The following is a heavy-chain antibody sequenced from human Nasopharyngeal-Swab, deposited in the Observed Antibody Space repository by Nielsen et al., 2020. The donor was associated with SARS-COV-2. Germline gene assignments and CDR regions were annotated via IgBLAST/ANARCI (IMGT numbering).Heavy chain of an antibody. CDR2: TNKRGST. Sequence: WSRQPPGKGQERTGSTNKRGSTHYNPSLKRRATISVDTSKNQFSLKLRTVSAADTAVYYCARIIAAAGTVGYMDVWGKGTTVTVSS. D-gene: IGHD6-13*01. CDR3: ARIIAAAGTVGYMDV. V-gene: IGHV4-39*01. J-gene: IGHJ6*03.